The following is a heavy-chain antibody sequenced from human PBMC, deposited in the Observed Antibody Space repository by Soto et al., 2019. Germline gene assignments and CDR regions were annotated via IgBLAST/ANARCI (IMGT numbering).Heavy chain of an antibody. CDR2: ILPIMGSV. Sequence: ASVKVSCKASGGTFNTYTFSWVRQAPGQGLEWMGSILPIMGSVNYAHDFRGRLSITADPSTTTAYMELTSLTSHDTAMYYCARIPRYSYATSDPLDNWGQGTLVTV. J-gene: IGHJ4*02. CDR1: GGTFNTYT. D-gene: IGHD2-15*01. V-gene: IGHV1-69*08. CDR3: ARIPRYSYATSDPLDN.